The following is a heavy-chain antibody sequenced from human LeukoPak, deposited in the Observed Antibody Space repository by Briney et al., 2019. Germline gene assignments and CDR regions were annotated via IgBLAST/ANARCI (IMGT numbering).Heavy chain of an antibody. V-gene: IGHV4-39*01. CDR3: ARLRVHYYYMDV. Sequence: SETLSLTCTVSGGSISSSPYYWGWIRQPPGKGLECIGSIYYSGSSYYNPSLKSRVTISVDTSKNQFSLKLSSVTAADTAVYYCARLRVHYYYMDVWGKGTTVTISS. CDR1: GGSISSSPYY. J-gene: IGHJ6*03. CDR2: IYYSGSS.